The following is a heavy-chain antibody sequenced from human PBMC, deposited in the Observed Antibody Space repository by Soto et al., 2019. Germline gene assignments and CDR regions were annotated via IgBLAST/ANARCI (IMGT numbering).Heavy chain of an antibody. D-gene: IGHD6-13*01. J-gene: IGHJ5*02. V-gene: IGHV1-46*01. CDR3: ARGGLAAEELDP. Sequence: QVQLVQSGAEVNKPGASVKVSCKASGYTFTRYYLHWVRQAPGQGLEWMGIINPSGGSTSYAQKFQGRVTMTRDTSTSTVYMELSSLRSEDTAVYYCARGGLAAEELDPWGQGTLVTVSS. CDR1: GYTFTRYY. CDR2: INPSGGST.